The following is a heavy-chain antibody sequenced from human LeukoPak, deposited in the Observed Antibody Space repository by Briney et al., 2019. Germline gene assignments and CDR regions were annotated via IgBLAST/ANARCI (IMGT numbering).Heavy chain of an antibody. V-gene: IGHV3-21*01. CDR2: ISSSSSYI. CDR1: GFTFSSYS. CDR3: ARDRDYYGSGTKDY. D-gene: IGHD3-10*01. J-gene: IGHJ4*02. Sequence: PGGSLRLSCAASGFTFSSYSMNWVRQAPGKGLEWVSSISSSSSYIYYADSVKGRFTISRDNAKNSLYQQMNSLRAEDTAVYYCARDRDYYGSGTKDYWGQGTLVTVSS.